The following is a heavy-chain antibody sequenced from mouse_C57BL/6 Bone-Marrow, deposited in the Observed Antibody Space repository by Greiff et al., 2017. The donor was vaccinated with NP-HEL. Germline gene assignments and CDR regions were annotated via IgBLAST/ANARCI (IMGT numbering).Heavy chain of an antibody. CDR2: ISDGGSYT. D-gene: IGHD6-1*01. Sequence: DVMLVESGGGLVKPGGSLKLSCAASGFTFSSYAMSWVRQTPEKRLEWVATISDGGSYTYYPDNVKGRFTISRDNAKNNLYLQMSHLKSEDTAMYYCARDDPSYDYDAMDYWGQGTSVTVSS. CDR3: ARDDPSYDYDAMDY. CDR1: GFTFSSYA. V-gene: IGHV5-4*01. J-gene: IGHJ4*01.